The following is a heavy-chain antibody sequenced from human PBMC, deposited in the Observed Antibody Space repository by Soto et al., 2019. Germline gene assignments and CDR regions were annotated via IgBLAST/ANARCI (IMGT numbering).Heavy chain of an antibody. CDR3: ARDQDYDILTGAFDI. CDR2: ISSSSSTI. J-gene: IGHJ3*02. D-gene: IGHD3-9*01. Sequence: PGGSLRLSCAASGFTFSSYSMNWVRQAPGKGREWVSYISSSSSTIYYADSVKGRFTISRDNAKNSLYLQMNSLRAEDTAVYYCARDQDYDILTGAFDIWGQGTMVTVSS. CDR1: GFTFSSYS. V-gene: IGHV3-48*01.